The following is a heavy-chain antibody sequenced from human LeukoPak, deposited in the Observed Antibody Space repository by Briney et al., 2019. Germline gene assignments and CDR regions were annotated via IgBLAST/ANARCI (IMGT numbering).Heavy chain of an antibody. V-gene: IGHV1-69*13. D-gene: IGHD2-2*02. CDR1: GGTFSSYA. CDR3: ARAFRYCSSTSCYIEWFDP. J-gene: IGHJ5*02. CDR2: IIPIFGTA. Sequence: ASVKVSCKASGGTFSSYAISWVRQAPGQGLEWMGGIIPIFGTANYAQKFQGRVTITADEPTSTAYMELSSLRSEDTAVYYCARAFRYCSSTSCYIEWFDPWGQGTLVTVSS.